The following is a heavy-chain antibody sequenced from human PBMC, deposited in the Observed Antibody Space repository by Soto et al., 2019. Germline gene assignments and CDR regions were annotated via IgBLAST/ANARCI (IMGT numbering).Heavy chain of an antibody. CDR3: AMAEPYYYDSSPDFDY. Sequence: ASVKVSCKASGYTFTSYAMHWMRQAPGQRLEWMGWINAGKGNTKYSQKFQGRVTITRDTSASTAYMELSSLRSEDTAVYYCAMAEPYYYDSSPDFDYWGQGTLVTVSS. D-gene: IGHD3-22*01. CDR1: GYTFTSYA. V-gene: IGHV1-3*01. J-gene: IGHJ4*02. CDR2: INAGKGNT.